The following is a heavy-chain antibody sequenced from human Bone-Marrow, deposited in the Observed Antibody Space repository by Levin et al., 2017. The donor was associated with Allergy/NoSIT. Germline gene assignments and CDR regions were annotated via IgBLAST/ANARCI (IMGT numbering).Heavy chain of an antibody. CDR1: GFTFNDYT. CDR2: ISWDASTT. D-gene: IGHD6-19*01. CDR3: AKDLSPRIAVTGNIEY. V-gene: IGHV3-43*01. J-gene: IGHJ4*02. Sequence: GESLKISCAASGFTFNDYTMHWVRQAPQRGLEWVSLISWDASTTYYADSVRGRFTISRDNSKNALYLQMNSLTTEDTALYYCAKDLSPRIAVTGNIEYWGQGTLVTVPS.